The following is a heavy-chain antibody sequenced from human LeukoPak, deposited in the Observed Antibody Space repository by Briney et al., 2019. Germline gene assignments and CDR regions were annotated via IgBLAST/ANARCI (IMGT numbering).Heavy chain of an antibody. CDR2: ISPYNGNT. D-gene: IGHD3-9*01. Sequence: GASVKVSCKASGYTFTGYYMHWVRQAPGQGLEWMGWISPYNGNTNYAQNLQGRVTMTTDTSTSTAYMELRSLRSDDTAVYYCARTVTGYYRLDYWGQGTLVTVSS. CDR1: GYTFTGYY. CDR3: ARTVTGYYRLDY. V-gene: IGHV1-18*04. J-gene: IGHJ4*02.